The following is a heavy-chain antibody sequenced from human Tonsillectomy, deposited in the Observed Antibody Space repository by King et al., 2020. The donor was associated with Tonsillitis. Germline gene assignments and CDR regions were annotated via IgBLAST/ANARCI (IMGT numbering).Heavy chain of an antibody. Sequence: QLVQSGAEVKKPGASVKVSCKASGYTFTGYYIHWVRQAPGQGLELMGWINPNSGGTNYAQKFQGRVTMTRDTSITTASLELSRLRSDDTAVYYCARVTWYSGSYYLDYWGQGTLVTVSS. V-gene: IGHV1-2*02. D-gene: IGHD1-26*01. CDR3: ARVTWYSGSYYLDY. CDR1: GYTFTGYY. CDR2: INPNSGGT. J-gene: IGHJ4*02.